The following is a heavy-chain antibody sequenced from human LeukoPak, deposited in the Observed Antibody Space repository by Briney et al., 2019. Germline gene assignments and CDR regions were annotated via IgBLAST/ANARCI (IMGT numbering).Heavy chain of an antibody. CDR1: EYTLTELS. D-gene: IGHD3-22*01. V-gene: IGHV1-24*01. Sequence: ASVKVSYKVSEYTLTELSMHWVRQAPGKGLEWMGGFDPEDGETIYVQKFQGRVTMTEDTSTDTAYMELSSLRSEDTAMYYCATVSYYYDSSSYQGYFQHWGQGTLVTVSS. CDR2: FDPEDGET. J-gene: IGHJ1*01. CDR3: ATVSYYYDSSSYQGYFQH.